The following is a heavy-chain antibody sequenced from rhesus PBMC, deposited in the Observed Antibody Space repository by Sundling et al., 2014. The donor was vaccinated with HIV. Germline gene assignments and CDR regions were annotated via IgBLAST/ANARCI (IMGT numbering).Heavy chain of an antibody. Sequence: QVQLVQSGAEVKKPGASVQLSCKASGYTFTSYSLNWVRQAPGQGLEWMGWINPSNGHTDYAQKFKGRVTMTRDTSTSTAYMELGSLKSDDTAVYFCARGHRLDSWGQGVVVTVSS. V-gene: IGHV1-200*01. J-gene: IGHJ6*01. CDR1: GYTFTSYS. CDR3: ARGHRLDS. CDR2: INPSNGHT.